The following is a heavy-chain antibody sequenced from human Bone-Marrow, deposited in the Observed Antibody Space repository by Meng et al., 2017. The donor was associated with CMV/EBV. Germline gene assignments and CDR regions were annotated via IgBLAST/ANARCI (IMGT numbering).Heavy chain of an antibody. CDR3: ARVNRWELNDGNLFDP. Sequence: SVKVSCKASGGTFSSYTISWVRQAPGQGLEWMGRIIPILGIANYAQKFQGRVTITADKSTSTAYMELSSLRSEDTAVYYCARVNRWELNDGNLFDPWGQGTLVTLSS. V-gene: IGHV1-69*02. CDR2: IIPILGIA. CDR1: GGTFSSYT. D-gene: IGHD1-26*01. J-gene: IGHJ5*02.